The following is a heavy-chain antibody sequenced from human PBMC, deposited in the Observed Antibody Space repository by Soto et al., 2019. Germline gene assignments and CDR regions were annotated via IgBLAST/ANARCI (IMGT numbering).Heavy chain of an antibody. CDR1: GFTFSSYA. Sequence: GGSLRLSCAASGFTFSSYAMHWVRQAPGKGLEWVAVISYDGSNKYYADSVKGRFTISRDNSKNTLYLQMNSLRAEDTAVYYCARDNEGTEPIVGAITAHYYYGMDVWGQGTTVTVSS. D-gene: IGHD1-26*01. J-gene: IGHJ6*02. CDR3: ARDNEGTEPIVGAITAHYYYGMDV. CDR2: ISYDGSNK. V-gene: IGHV3-30-3*01.